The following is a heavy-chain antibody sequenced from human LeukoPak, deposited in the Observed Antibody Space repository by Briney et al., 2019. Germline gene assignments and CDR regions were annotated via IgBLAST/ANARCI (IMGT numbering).Heavy chain of an antibody. CDR1: GGSISSYY. CDR2: IYTSGST. Sequence: PSETLSLTCTVSGGSISSYYWSWIRQPPGKGLEWIGYIYTSGSTNYNPSLKSRVTISVDTSKNQFSLKLSSVTAADTAVYYCAGQYSSSSNFDYWGQGILVTVSS. V-gene: IGHV4-4*09. J-gene: IGHJ4*02. CDR3: AGQYSSSSNFDY. D-gene: IGHD6-6*01.